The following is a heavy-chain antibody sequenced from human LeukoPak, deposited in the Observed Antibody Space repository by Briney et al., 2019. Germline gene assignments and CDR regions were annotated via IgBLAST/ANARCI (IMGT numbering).Heavy chain of an antibody. J-gene: IGHJ3*02. V-gene: IGHV3-53*01. D-gene: IGHD3-16*02. CDR1: GFSVSSND. CDR3: TKVLLSARDYVWGNYRYLAFNI. CDR2: IYSGGST. Sequence: GGSLRLSCAASGFSVSSNDMSWVRQAPGKGLEWISVIYSGGSTDYADSVKGRLTISRGNSKNTLYLQMNSLKTEDTAVYYCTKVLLSARDYVWGNYRYLAFNIWGQGTMVTVSS.